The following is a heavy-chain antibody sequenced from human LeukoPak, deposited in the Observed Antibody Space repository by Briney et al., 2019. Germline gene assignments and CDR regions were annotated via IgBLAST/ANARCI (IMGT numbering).Heavy chain of an antibody. Sequence: GGSLRLSCAASGFTFSSYAMSWVRQPAAKELEGVAAISGSGGSTYYAESVKEGFTISRDKSKTTLYLQMNSLRAEDTAVYYCAVVVAATGGVGWFDPWGQGTLVTVSS. CDR2: ISGSGGST. J-gene: IGHJ5*02. CDR1: GFTFSSYA. CDR3: AVVVAATGGVGWFDP. V-gene: IGHV3-23*01. D-gene: IGHD2-15*01.